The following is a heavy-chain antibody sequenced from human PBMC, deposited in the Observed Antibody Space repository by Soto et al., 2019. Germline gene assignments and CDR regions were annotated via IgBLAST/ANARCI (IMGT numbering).Heavy chain of an antibody. CDR1: GYTFIDYY. Sequence: QVQLVQSGAEVKKPGASVKVSCEASGYTFIDYYMHCVRQAPGQGFEWMGRISPKSGGTNYAQKFQGRVTMTWDTSLNTAYMELSSLMSEDTAVYYCARPPGYISDWYYFALWGQGTLVTVSS. D-gene: IGHD6-19*01. CDR2: ISPKSGGT. V-gene: IGHV1-2*02. J-gene: IGHJ4*02. CDR3: ARPPGYISDWYYFAL.